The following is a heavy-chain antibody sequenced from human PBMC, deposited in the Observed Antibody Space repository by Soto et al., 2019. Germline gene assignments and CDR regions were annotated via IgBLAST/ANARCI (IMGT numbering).Heavy chain of an antibody. CDR2: IIPIFGTA. Sequence: GASVKVSCKASGGTFSSYAISWVRQAPGQGLEWMGGIIPIFGTANYAQKFQGRVTITADESTSTAYMELSSLRSEDTAVYYCARERGQLWPSYYYGMDVWGQGTTVTVSS. CDR3: ARERGQLWPSYYYGMDV. D-gene: IGHD5-18*01. J-gene: IGHJ6*02. CDR1: GGTFSSYA. V-gene: IGHV1-69*13.